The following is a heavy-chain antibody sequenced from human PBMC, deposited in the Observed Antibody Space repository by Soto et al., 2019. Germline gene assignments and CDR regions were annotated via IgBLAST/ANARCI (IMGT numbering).Heavy chain of an antibody. CDR2: IIPIFGTA. Sequence: SVKVSCKASGGTFSSYAISWVRQAPGQGLEWMGGIIPIFGTANYAQKFQGRVTITADESTSTAYMELGSLRSEDTAVYYCARRSYYDSSGYYYPIDYWGQGTLVTVSS. CDR1: GGTFSSYA. J-gene: IGHJ4*02. D-gene: IGHD3-22*01. CDR3: ARRSYYDSSGYYYPIDY. V-gene: IGHV1-69*13.